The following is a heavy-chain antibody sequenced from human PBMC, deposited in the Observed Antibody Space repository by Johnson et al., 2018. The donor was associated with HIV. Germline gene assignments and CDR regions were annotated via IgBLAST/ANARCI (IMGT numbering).Heavy chain of an antibody. CDR3: ASRYTVDAFDI. CDR1: GFTFSSYD. V-gene: IGHV3-30*03. Sequence: QMQLVESGGGVVQPGRSLRLSCAASGFTFSSYDMHWVRQAPGKGMEWVALISYDGSNKYYADSVKGRFTISRDNSKNTLYLQMNSLRAEDTAVYYCASRYTVDAFDIWGQGTMVTVSS. CDR2: ISYDGSNK. D-gene: IGHD1-1*01. J-gene: IGHJ3*02.